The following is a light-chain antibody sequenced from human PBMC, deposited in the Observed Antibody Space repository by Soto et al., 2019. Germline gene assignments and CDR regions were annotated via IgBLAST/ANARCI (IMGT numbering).Light chain of an antibody. J-gene: IGLJ3*02. CDR3: CSYAGSYTWV. CDR2: EGS. Sequence: QSALTQPASVSGSPGQSITISCTGTSSDVGSYKFVSWYQQHPGKAPKLMIYEGSKRPSGVSNRFSGSKSGNTASLTIFGLQAEDEADYYCCSYAGSYTWVFGGGTKLTVL. V-gene: IGLV2-23*01. CDR1: SSDVGSYKF.